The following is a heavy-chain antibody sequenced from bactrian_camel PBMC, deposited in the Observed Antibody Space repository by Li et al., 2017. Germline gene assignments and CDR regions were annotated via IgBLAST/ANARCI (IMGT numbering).Heavy chain of an antibody. CDR3: AAGWSFGIGTLLRRHYNY. J-gene: IGHJ4*01. CDR1: GFTFRDYA. D-gene: IGHD1*01. CDR2: IDNGGTKT. V-gene: IGHV3S40*01. Sequence: VQLVESGGGLVQPGGSLTLSCAASGFTFRDYAMSWVRQTRGKGLECVSVIDNGGTKTDYADSVKGRFTISQDNAKNTVYLQVNSLKPEDTAMYYCAAGWSFGIGTLLRRHYNYWGQGTQVT.